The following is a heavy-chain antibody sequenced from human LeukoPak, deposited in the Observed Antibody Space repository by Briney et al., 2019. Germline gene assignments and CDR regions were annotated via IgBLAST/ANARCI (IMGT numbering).Heavy chain of an antibody. J-gene: IGHJ4*02. CDR3: ARGLNDYGDYDLGY. V-gene: IGHV4-34*01. CDR1: GGSFSGYY. D-gene: IGHD4-17*01. Sequence: PSETLSLTCAVYGGSFSGYYWSWIRQPPGKGLEWIGEINHSGSTNYNPSLKSRVTIPVDTSKNQFSLKLSSVTAADTAVYYCARGLNDYGDYDLGYWGQGTLVTVSS. CDR2: INHSGST.